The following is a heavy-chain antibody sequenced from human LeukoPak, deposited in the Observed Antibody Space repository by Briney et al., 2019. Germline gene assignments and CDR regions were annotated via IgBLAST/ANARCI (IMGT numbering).Heavy chain of an antibody. CDR2: IIPIFGTA. CDR3: ARAPYSSSGEGTNYYYYYGMDV. D-gene: IGHD6-13*01. V-gene: IGHV1-69*13. J-gene: IGHJ6*02. CDR1: GGTFSSYA. Sequence: SVKVSCKASGGTFSSYAISWVRQAPGQGLEWMGGIIPIFGTASYAQKFQGRVTITADESTSTAYMELSSLRSEDTAVYYCARAPYSSSGEGTNYYYYYGMDVWGQGTTVTVSS.